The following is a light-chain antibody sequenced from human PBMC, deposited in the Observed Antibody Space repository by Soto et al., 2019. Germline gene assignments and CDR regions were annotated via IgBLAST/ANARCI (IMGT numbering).Light chain of an antibody. J-gene: IGLJ1*01. V-gene: IGLV2-14*01. CDR2: EVS. CDR1: SSDVGGYNY. CDR3: SSYTSSSTLV. Sequence: QSVLTQPASVSGSPGQSITISCTGTSSDVGGYNYVSWYQQHPGKAPKLMIYEVSDRPSGVSNRFSGSKSGNTASLTISGLQDEDEADYYCSSYTSSSTLVFGNGTKVTV.